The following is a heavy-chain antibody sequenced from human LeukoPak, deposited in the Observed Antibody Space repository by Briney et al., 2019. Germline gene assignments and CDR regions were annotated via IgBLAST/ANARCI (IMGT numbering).Heavy chain of an antibody. CDR2: IEHSGST. Sequence: PSETLSLTCAVYGGSFSGYYWSWIRQPPGKGREGIGEIEHSGSTNYNPSRKGRVTISVDTSKNQFSLKLSSVTAADTAVYYCASQVRLERRYYYYSMDVWGKGTTVTVSS. J-gene: IGHJ6*03. D-gene: IGHD1-1*01. CDR3: ASQVRLERRYYYYSMDV. CDR1: GGSFSGYY. V-gene: IGHV4-34*01.